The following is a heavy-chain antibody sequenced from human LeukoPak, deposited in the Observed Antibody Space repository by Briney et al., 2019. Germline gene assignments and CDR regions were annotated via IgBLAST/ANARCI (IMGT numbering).Heavy chain of an antibody. CDR3: ARLYGSGSSLYFDY. J-gene: IGHJ4*02. D-gene: IGHD3-10*01. Sequence: IPSETLSLTCTVSGGSISSYYWSWIRQPPGKGLEWIGYIYYSGSTNYNPSLKSRVTISVDTSKNQFSLKLSSVTAADTAVYYCARLYGSGSSLYFDYWGQGTLVTVSS. CDR1: GGSISSYY. V-gene: IGHV4-59*08. CDR2: IYYSGST.